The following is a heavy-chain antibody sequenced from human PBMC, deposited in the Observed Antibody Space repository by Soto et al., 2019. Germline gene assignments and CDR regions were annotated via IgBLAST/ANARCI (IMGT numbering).Heavy chain of an antibody. Sequence: QVQLVESGGGVVQPGRSLRLSCAASGFTFSSYAMHWVRQAPGKGLEWVAVISYDGSNKYYADSVKGRFTISRDNSKNTLYLLMNSLRAEDTAVYYCARDLYGDYPFDYWGQGTLVTVSS. CDR2: ISYDGSNK. D-gene: IGHD4-17*01. J-gene: IGHJ4*02. CDR1: GFTFSSYA. CDR3: ARDLYGDYPFDY. V-gene: IGHV3-30-3*01.